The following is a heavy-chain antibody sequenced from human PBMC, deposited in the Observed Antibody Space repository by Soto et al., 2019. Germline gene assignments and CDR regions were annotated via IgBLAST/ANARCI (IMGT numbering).Heavy chain of an antibody. Sequence: PGGSLRLSCAGSGFIFVDSYMSWIRQAPGKGLEWLSYISPGSRYPAYADSVKGRFTISRDNARRSLFLQMTSLTAEDTAMYYCVRGGGGGLFDPWGQGTMVTVSS. V-gene: IGHV3-11*06. J-gene: IGHJ5*02. D-gene: IGHD2-15*01. CDR3: VRGGGGGLFDP. CDR1: GFIFVDSY. CDR2: ISPGSRYP.